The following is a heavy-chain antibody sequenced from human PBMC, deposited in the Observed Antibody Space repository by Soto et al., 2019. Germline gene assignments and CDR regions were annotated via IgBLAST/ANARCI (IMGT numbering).Heavy chain of an antibody. J-gene: IGHJ4*02. CDR2: ISAYNGNT. D-gene: IGHD3-22*01. Sequence: ASLKCACPSSGYTFSSYGISWLQQAPGRGLEWMGWISAYNGNTNYAQKLQGRVTMTTDTSTSTAYMELRSLRSDDTAVYYCARGTWLWEDSIGYFTSPGFDDCGQSTPVTVSS. CDR1: GYTFSSYG. V-gene: IGHV1-18*04. CDR3: ARGTWLWEDSIGYFTSPGFDD.